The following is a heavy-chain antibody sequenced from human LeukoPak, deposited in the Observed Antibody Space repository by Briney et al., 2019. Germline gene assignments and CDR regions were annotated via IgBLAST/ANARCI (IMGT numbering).Heavy chain of an antibody. CDR1: GGSFSGYY. CDR3: AKARYCSGGSCFPQLTPDY. Sequence: PSETLSLTCAVYGGSFSGYYWSWIRQPPGKGLEWIGEINHSGSTNYNPSLKSRVTISVDTSKNQFSLKLSSVTAEDTAVYYCAKARYCSGGSCFPQLTPDYWGQGTLVTVSS. J-gene: IGHJ4*02. CDR2: INHSGST. D-gene: IGHD2-15*01. V-gene: IGHV4-34*01.